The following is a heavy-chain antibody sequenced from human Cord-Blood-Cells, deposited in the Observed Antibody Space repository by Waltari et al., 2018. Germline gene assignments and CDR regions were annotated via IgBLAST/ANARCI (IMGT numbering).Heavy chain of an antibody. CDR1: GYTLTELS. Sequence: QVQLVQSGAEVKKPGASVKVSCKVSGYTLTELSMHCVRQAPGKGLEWMGGFDPEDGETIYAQKFQGRVTMTEDTSTDTAYMELSSLRSEDTAVYYCATDRRDGYNYGDAFDIWGQGTMVTVSS. CDR3: ATDRRDGYNYGDAFDI. D-gene: IGHD5-12*01. J-gene: IGHJ3*02. CDR2: FDPEDGET. V-gene: IGHV1-24*01.